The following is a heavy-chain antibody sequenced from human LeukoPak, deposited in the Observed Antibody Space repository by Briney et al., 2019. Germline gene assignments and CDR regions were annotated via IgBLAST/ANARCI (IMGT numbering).Heavy chain of an antibody. CDR2: ISYDGSNK. J-gene: IGHJ4*02. D-gene: IGHD3-22*01. Sequence: PGGSLRLSCAASGFTFSSYAMHWVRQAPGKGLEWVAVISYDGSNKYYADSVKGRFTISRDNSKNTLYLQMNSLRAEDTALYYCARDKSSGYYYFDYWGQGTLVTVSS. V-gene: IGHV3-30-3*01. CDR1: GFTFSSYA. CDR3: ARDKSSGYYYFDY.